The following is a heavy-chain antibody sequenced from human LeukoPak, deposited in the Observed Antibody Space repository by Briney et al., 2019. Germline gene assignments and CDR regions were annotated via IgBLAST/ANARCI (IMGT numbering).Heavy chain of an antibody. CDR1: GFTFRRYA. Sequence: GGSLRLPCAASGFTFRRYAMSGVRQAPGKGLEWVSAISGSGGSTYYADPVKGRFTISRDNSKNTLYLQMNSLRAEDTAVYYCAKDRLVVPAAATYFDYWGQGTLVTVSS. D-gene: IGHD2-2*01. CDR2: ISGSGGST. CDR3: AKDRLVVPAAATYFDY. V-gene: IGHV3-23*01. J-gene: IGHJ4*02.